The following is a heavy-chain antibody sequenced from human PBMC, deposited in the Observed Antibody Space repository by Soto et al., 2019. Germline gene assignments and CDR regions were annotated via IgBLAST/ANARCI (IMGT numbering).Heavy chain of an antibody. J-gene: IGHJ4*02. Sequence: GGSLRLSCAASGFTFSSYGMHGVRQAPGKGLEWVAVISYDGRNKYYADSVKGRFTISRDNSKTTLYLQMNSLRAEDTAVYYCAKSDRPSTSDSIDYWGQGTLVTVSS. CDR2: ISYDGRNK. CDR3: AKSDRPSTSDSIDY. CDR1: GFTFSSYG. V-gene: IGHV3-30*18. D-gene: IGHD3-22*01.